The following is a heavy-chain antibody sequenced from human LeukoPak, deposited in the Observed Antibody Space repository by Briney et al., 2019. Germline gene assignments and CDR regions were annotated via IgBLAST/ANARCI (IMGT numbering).Heavy chain of an antibody. J-gene: IGHJ4*02. V-gene: IGHV3-48*01. CDR2: ISSSSSTI. CDR1: GFTFSSYS. D-gene: IGHD3-9*01. CDR3: ARDLFSGDY. Sequence: GGSLRLSCAASGFTFSSYSMNWVRQAPGKGLEWVSYISSSSSTIYYADSVKGRFTISRDNAKNSLYLQMNSLRAEDTAVYYCARDLFSGDYWGQGTLVIVSS.